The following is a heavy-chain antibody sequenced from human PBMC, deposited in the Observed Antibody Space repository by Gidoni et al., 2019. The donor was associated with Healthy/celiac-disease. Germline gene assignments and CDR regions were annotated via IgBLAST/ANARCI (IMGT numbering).Heavy chain of an antibody. Sequence: QLQLQESGPGLAKPSETLSITCTVSGGSISSSSYYWGWNRQPPGKGLEWIGSIYYSGSTYYNPSLKSRVTISVDTSKNQFSLKLSSVTAADTAVYYCARLSGSYNYYYYYGMDVWGQGTTVTVSS. CDR1: GGSISSSSYY. D-gene: IGHD1-26*01. CDR2: IYYSGST. CDR3: ARLSGSYNYYYYYGMDV. V-gene: IGHV4-39*01. J-gene: IGHJ6*02.